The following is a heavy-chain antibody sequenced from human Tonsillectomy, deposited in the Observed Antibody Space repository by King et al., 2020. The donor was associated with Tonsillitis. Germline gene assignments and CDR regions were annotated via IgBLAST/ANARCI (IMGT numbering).Heavy chain of an antibody. Sequence: VQLVESGGGLVQPGRSLRLSCTASGFTFGDYAMSWVRQAPGKGLEWVGFIRSKAYGGTTEYAASVKGRFTISRDDSKSIAYLQMNSLKTDDTAVYYCTRDQDYDFWSGYYPYMDVWGKGTTVTVSS. V-gene: IGHV3-49*04. D-gene: IGHD3-3*01. CDR1: GFTFGDYA. CDR2: IRSKAYGGTT. J-gene: IGHJ6*03. CDR3: TRDQDYDFWSGYYPYMDV.